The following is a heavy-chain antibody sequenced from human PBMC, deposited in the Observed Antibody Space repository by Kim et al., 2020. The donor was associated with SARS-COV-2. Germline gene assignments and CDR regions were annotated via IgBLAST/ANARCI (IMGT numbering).Heavy chain of an antibody. CDR2: IIPIFGTA. J-gene: IGHJ6*02. V-gene: IGHV1-69*13. CDR3: AQRGLEWLSYGMDV. Sequence: SVKVSCKASGGTFSSYAISWVRQAPGQGLEWMGGIIPIFGTANYAQKFQGRVTITADESTSTDYMELSSLRSEDTAVYYCAQRGLEWLSYGMDVWGQGTTVTVSS. CDR1: GGTFSSYA. D-gene: IGHD3-3*01.